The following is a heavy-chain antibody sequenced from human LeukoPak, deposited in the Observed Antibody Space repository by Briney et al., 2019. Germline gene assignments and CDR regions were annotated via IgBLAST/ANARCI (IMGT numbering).Heavy chain of an antibody. V-gene: IGHV1-24*01. J-gene: IGHJ4*02. CDR1: GYTLTELS. CDR2: FDPEDGET. Sequence: ASVKVSCKVSGYTLTELSMHWVRQAPGKGLEWMGGFDPEDGETIYAQKFQGRVTMTEDTSTDTAYMELSSLRSDDTAVYYCARERGNLRFLEWLLSNWGQGTLVTVSS. CDR3: ARERGNLRFLEWLLSN. D-gene: IGHD3-3*01.